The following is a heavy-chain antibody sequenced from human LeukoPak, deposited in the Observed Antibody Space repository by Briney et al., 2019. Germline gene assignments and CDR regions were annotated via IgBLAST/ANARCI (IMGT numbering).Heavy chain of an antibody. Sequence: PLETLSLTCTVSGGSISSSSYYWGWIRQPPGKGLEWIGSIYYSGSTYYNPSLKSRVTISVDTSKNQFSLKLSSVTAADTAVYYCARAIAARTMNWFDPWGQGTLVTVSS. CDR3: ARAIAARTMNWFDP. CDR1: GGSISSSSYY. CDR2: IYYSGST. J-gene: IGHJ5*02. V-gene: IGHV4-39*07. D-gene: IGHD6-6*01.